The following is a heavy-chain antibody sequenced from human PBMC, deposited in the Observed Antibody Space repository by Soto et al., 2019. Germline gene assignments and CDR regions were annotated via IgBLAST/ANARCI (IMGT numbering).Heavy chain of an antibody. CDR1: GGSFSGYY. V-gene: IGHV4-34*01. D-gene: IGHD6-13*01. CDR3: ARHAAAGPLEDATNWFDP. J-gene: IGHJ5*02. CDR2: INHSGST. Sequence: PSETLSLTCAVYGGSFSGYYWSWIRQPPGKGLEWIGEINHSGSTNYNPSLKSRVTISVDTSKNQFSLKLSSVTAADTAVYYCARHAAAGPLEDATNWFDPWGQGTLVTVSS.